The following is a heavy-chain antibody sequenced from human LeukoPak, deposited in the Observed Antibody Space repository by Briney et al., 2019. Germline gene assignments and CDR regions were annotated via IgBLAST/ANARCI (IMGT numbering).Heavy chain of an antibody. V-gene: IGHV4-38-2*02. Sequence: SETLSLTCTVSGYSISSGYYWGWIRQPPGKGLEWIGSIYHSGSTYYNPSLKSRVTISVDTSKNQFSLKLSSVTAADTAVYYCARDFLIAAAGTMSFDYWGQGTLVTVSS. CDR1: GYSISSGYY. CDR3: ARDFLIAAAGTMSFDY. J-gene: IGHJ4*02. D-gene: IGHD6-13*01. CDR2: IYHSGST.